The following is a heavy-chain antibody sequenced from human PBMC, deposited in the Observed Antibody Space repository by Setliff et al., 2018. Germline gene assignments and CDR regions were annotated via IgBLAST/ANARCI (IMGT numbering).Heavy chain of an antibody. CDR2: INPMFGTP. J-gene: IGHJ3*02. Sequence: SVKVSCKASGGTFTNYAINWVRQAPGQGLEWMGGINPMFGTPAYAQKFQDRVTITTDESTSTAYMELDSPRSEDTAVYYCARQPSKYDHFWGTYRLDAFDIWGQGTMVTVSS. CDR3: ARQPSKYDHFWGTYRLDAFDI. CDR1: GGTFTNYA. D-gene: IGHD3-16*02. V-gene: IGHV1-69*05.